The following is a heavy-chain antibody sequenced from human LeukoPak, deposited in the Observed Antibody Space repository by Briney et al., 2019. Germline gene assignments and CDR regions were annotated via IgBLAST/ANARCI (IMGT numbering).Heavy chain of an antibody. CDR3: AKGKRVPYYFDY. Sequence: GGSLRLSCAASGFTFSSYGMHWVRQAPGKGLEWVAFIRYDGSNKYYADSVKGRFTISRDNSKNTLYLQMNSLRAEDTAVYYCAKGKRVPYYFDYWGQGTLVTVSS. CDR1: GFTFSSYG. V-gene: IGHV3-30*02. J-gene: IGHJ4*02. D-gene: IGHD5-24*01. CDR2: IRYDGSNK.